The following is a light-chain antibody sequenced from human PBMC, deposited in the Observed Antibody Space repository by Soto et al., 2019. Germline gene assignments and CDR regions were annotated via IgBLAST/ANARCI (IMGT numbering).Light chain of an antibody. V-gene: IGKV3-15*01. CDR2: DTS. J-gene: IGKJ2*01. CDR1: QSISRN. Sequence: EIVLAQSPATLSVSPGQRATLSCRASQSISRNLAWYQQKPGQAPRLLIYDTSTRATGIPARFSGSGSGTEFTLTISSLQSEDLALYYCHQYNNWPPGTFGQGTKVDIK. CDR3: HQYNNWPPGT.